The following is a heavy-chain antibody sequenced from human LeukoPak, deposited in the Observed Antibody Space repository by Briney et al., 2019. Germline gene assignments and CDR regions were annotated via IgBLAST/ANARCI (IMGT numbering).Heavy chain of an antibody. D-gene: IGHD4-17*01. Sequence: NPSETLSLTCTVSGDSISTSSYYWGWIRQPPGKGLEWIGSIYYTGSTYYNPSLKSRVTISVDTSKNQFSLKLSSVTAADTAVYYCARGLGTVTFFDYWGQGTLVTVSS. CDR1: GDSISTSSYY. J-gene: IGHJ4*02. CDR2: IYYTGST. V-gene: IGHV4-39*07. CDR3: ARGLGTVTFFDY.